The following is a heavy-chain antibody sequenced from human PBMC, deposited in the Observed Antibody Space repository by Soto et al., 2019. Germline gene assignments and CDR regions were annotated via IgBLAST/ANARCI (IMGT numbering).Heavy chain of an antibody. V-gene: IGHV3-74*01. J-gene: IGHJ5*02. CDR2: VNSDGSIT. Sequence: PGGSLRLSCAASGFTFSNYWMHWVRQAPGKGLVWVSRVNSDGSITNYADCVRGRFTISRDNAKNTLYLQMNSLRAEDTAVYYCARVIRWFDTWGQGTLVTVSS. CDR3: ARVIRWFDT. CDR1: GFTFSNYW.